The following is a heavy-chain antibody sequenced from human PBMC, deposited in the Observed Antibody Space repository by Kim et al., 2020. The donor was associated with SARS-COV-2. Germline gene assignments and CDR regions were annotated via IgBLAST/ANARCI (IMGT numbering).Heavy chain of an antibody. D-gene: IGHD3-22*01. Sequence: VKGRLTISRDNSKNTLYLQMNSLRAEDTAVYYCAKDHNYYDSSAYYYFDYWGQGTLVTVSS. V-gene: IGHV3-23*01. J-gene: IGHJ4*02. CDR3: AKDHNYYDSSAYYYFDY.